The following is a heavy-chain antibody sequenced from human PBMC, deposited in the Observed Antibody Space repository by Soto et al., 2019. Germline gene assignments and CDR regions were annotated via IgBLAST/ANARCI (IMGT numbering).Heavy chain of an antibody. Sequence: QVQLVQSGAEVKKPGSSVKVSCKASGGTFSSYAISWVRQAPGQGLEWMGGIIPIFGTANYAQKFQGRVTITADESTSTAYMELSSLSSEGTAVYYCATPGSPLDYYYGMDVWGQGTTVTVSS. CDR1: GGTFSSYA. J-gene: IGHJ6*02. V-gene: IGHV1-69*12. D-gene: IGHD2-15*01. CDR3: ATPGSPLDYYYGMDV. CDR2: IIPIFGTA.